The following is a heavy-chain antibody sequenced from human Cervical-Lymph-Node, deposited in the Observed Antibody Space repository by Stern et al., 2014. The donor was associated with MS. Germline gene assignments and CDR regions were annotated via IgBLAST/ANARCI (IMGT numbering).Heavy chain of an antibody. CDR1: GFSFTTPY. Sequence: VQLVQSGAEVKKPWASVNVSCEASGFSFTTPYMHWIRQAPGAGLEWVGMIKPNSGTTSYARQFQGRVIITRDTSTSTIYMELTGLRSEDTALYFCTRVQRERRALDHFDPWGQGTLVTVSS. V-gene: IGHV1-46*03. CDR3: TRVQRERRALDHFDP. J-gene: IGHJ5*02. D-gene: IGHD1-1*01. CDR2: IKPNSGTT.